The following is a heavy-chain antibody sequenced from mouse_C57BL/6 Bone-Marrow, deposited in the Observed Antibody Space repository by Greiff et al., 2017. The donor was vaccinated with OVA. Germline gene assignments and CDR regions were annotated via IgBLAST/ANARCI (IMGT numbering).Heavy chain of an antibody. D-gene: IGHD3-2*02. V-gene: IGHV5-9-1*02. CDR2: ISSGGDYI. Sequence: EVQVVESGAGLVKPGGSLKLSCAASGFTFSSYAMSWVRQTPEKRLEWVAYISSGGDYIYYADTVKGRFTISRDNARNTLYLQMSSLKSEDTAMYYCTRDKGPGYYFDYWGQGTTLTVSS. CDR1: GFTFSSYA. J-gene: IGHJ2*01. CDR3: TRDKGPGYYFDY.